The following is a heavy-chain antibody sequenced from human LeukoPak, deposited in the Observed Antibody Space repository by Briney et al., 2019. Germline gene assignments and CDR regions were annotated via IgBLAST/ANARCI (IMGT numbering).Heavy chain of an antibody. J-gene: IGHJ4*02. D-gene: IGHD5-18*01. V-gene: IGHV4-34*01. CDR2: INHSGST. CDR3: ARIDTAMVYPFDY. CDR1: GGSFSGYY. Sequence: SEXLSLTCAVYGGSFSGYYWSWLRQPPGKGLEWIGEINHSGSTNYNPSLTSRVTISVDTSKNQFSLKLSSVTAADTAVYYCARIDTAMVYPFDYWGQGTLVTVSS.